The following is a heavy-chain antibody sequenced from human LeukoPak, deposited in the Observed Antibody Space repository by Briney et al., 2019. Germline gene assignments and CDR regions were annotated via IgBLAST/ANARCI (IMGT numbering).Heavy chain of an antibody. CDR3: AKGLSAARVYYFDY. V-gene: IGHV3-33*06. CDR2: IWYDGSNK. Sequence: GSLRLSCAASGFTFSSYGMHWVRQAPGKGLEWVAVIWYDGSNKYYAGSVKGRFTISRDNSKNTLYLQMNSLRAEDTAVYYCAKGLSAARVYYFDYWGQGTLVTVSS. D-gene: IGHD6-6*01. J-gene: IGHJ4*02. CDR1: GFTFSSYG.